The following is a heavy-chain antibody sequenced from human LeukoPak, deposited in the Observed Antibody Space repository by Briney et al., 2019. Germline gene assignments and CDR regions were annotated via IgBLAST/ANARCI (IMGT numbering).Heavy chain of an antibody. Sequence: GGSLRLSCAASGFTFSNYAMHWVRQAPGKGLEWVAVISYDGSNKYYADSVKGRFTISRDNSKNTLYLQMNSLRAEDTAVYYCARDGEYSYGYGYDYWAREPWSPSPQ. V-gene: IGHV3-30*01. D-gene: IGHD5-18*01. CDR3: ARDGEYSYGYGYDY. J-gene: IGHJ4*02. CDR2: ISYDGSNK. CDR1: GFTFSNYA.